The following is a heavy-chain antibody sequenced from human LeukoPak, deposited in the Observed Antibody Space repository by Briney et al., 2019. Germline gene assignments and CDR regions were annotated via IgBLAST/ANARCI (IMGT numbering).Heavy chain of an antibody. CDR1: GGSISSYY. V-gene: IGHV4-59*01. CDR3: ARSSGYSGYDFVLD. J-gene: IGHJ4*02. D-gene: IGHD5-12*01. CDR2: IYYSGST. Sequence: SETLSLTCTVSGGSISSYYWSWIRQPPGKGLEWIGYIYYSGSTNYNPFLKSRVTISVDASKNQFSLKLSSVTAADTAVYYCARSSGYSGYDFVLDWGQGTLVTVSS.